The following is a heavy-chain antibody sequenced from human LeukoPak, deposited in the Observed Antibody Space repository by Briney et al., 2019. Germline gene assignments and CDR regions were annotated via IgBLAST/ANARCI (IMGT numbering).Heavy chain of an antibody. Sequence: SETPSLTCTVSGGSISSYYWSWIRQPPGKGLEWIGYIYYSGSTNYNPSLKSRVTISVDTSKNQFSLKLSSVTAADTAVYYCAREGEFSNRLDPWGQGTLVTVSS. J-gene: IGHJ5*02. CDR3: AREGEFSNRLDP. V-gene: IGHV4-59*01. CDR1: GGSISSYY. CDR2: IYYSGST. D-gene: IGHD3-16*01.